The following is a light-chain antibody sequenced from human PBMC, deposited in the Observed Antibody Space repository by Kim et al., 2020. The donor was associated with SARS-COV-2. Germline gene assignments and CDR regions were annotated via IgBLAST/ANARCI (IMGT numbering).Light chain of an antibody. CDR1: QSVTSSY. J-gene: IGKJ4*01. CDR3: QQYGSSPR. CDR2: GAS. Sequence: LSPGERPTLSCRASQSVTSSYLAWYQQKPGQTPRLLIYGASSRATGIPDRFSGSGSGTDFTLTISRLEPEDFAVYYCQQYGSSPRFGGGTKVDIK. V-gene: IGKV3-20*01.